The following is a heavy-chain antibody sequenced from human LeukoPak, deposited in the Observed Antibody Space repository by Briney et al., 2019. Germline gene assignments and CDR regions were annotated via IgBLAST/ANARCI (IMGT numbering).Heavy chain of an antibody. D-gene: IGHD4-17*01. CDR2: IIPILGIE. J-gene: IGHJ4*02. Sequence: ASVKVSCKASGGTFSSYAISWVRQAPGQGLEWMGRIIPILGIENYAQKFQGRVTITADKSTSTAYMELSSLRSEDTAVYYCAITTDYGDYVGYWGQGTLVTVSS. CDR3: AITTDYGDYVGY. CDR1: GGTFSSYA. V-gene: IGHV1-69*04.